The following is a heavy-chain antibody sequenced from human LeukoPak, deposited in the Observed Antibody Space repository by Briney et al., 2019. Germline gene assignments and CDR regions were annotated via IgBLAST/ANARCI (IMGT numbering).Heavy chain of an antibody. D-gene: IGHD6-19*01. CDR2: INYSGST. CDR1: GGSISSSY. Sequence: SETLSLTCSVSGGSISSSYWTWIRQPPGKGLEWIGCINYSGSTNYNPSLKSRVTISVDTSKNQFSLHLSSVTAADTAVYYCARHYSGGPQYFDYWGQGTLVTVSS. J-gene: IGHJ4*02. V-gene: IGHV4-59*08. CDR3: ARHYSGGPQYFDY.